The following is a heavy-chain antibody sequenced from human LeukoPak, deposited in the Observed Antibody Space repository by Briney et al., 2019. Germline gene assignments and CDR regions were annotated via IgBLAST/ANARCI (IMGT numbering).Heavy chain of an antibody. CDR1: GGSISSGSYY. V-gene: IGHV4-39*02. CDR2: IYYSGST. Sequence: PSETLSLTCTVSGGSISSGSYYWSWIRQPAGKGLEWIGSIYYSGSTYYNPSLKSRVTISVDTSKNQFSLKLSSVTAADTAVYYCARDLAWGAFDYWGQGTLVTVSS. J-gene: IGHJ4*02. CDR3: ARDLAWGAFDY. D-gene: IGHD7-27*01.